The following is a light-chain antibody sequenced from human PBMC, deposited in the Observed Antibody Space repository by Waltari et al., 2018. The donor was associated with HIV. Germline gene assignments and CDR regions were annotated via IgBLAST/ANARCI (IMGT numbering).Light chain of an antibody. CDR1: SSNIGNNP. CDR2: YDD. CDR3: AAWDDSLNGYV. V-gene: IGLV1-36*01. Sequence: QSVLTQPPSVSDAPRQRVTISCSASSSNIGNNPVTWYQQLPGKAPKLLIFYDDLLPSGVSDRFSGSKSGTSASLAISGLQSEDEADYYCAAWDDSLNGYVFGTGTQVTV. J-gene: IGLJ1*01.